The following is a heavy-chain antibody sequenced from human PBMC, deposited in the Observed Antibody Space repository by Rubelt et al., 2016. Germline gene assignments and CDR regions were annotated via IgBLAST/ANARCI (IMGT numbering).Heavy chain of an antibody. J-gene: IGHJ5*02. V-gene: IGHV4-38-2*02. CDR2: IYHRGST. CDR3: ARRGRTGSTFVFWVDP. CDR1: GDSISSGYY. Sequence: QVQLQESGPGLVKPSETLSLTCTVSGDSISSGYYWGWIRQPPGKGPEWIGTIYHRGSTFYNPSLASRVTMSVDRSRNRFSRNLSSVTAADTAVYYGARRGRTGSTFVFWVDPWGEGVLVTVSS. D-gene: IGHD1-7*01.